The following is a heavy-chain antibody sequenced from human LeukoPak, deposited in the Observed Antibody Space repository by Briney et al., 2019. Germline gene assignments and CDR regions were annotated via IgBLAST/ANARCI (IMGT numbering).Heavy chain of an antibody. Sequence: GASVKVSCKASGGTFSSYAISWVRQAPGQGLEWMGGIIPIFGTANYAQKFQGRVTITADESTSTAYMELSSLRSEDTAVYYCAIRGADYVWGSYRSGSFDYWGQGTLVTVSS. CDR3: AIRGADYVWGSYRSGSFDY. V-gene: IGHV1-69*13. CDR1: GGTFSSYA. CDR2: IIPIFGTA. J-gene: IGHJ4*02. D-gene: IGHD3-16*02.